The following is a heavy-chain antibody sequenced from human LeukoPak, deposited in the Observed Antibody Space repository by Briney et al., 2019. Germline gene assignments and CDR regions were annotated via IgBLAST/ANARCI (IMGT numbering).Heavy chain of an antibody. CDR3: AREKYGILTGYSPLLGNWFDP. D-gene: IGHD3-9*01. CDR1: GYTFTSYY. CDR2: INPSGGST. V-gene: IGHV1-46*01. J-gene: IGHJ5*02. Sequence: ASVKVSCKASGYTFTSYYMHWVRQAPGQGLEWMGIINPSGGSTSYAQKFQGRVTMTRDTSTSTVYMELSSLRSEDTAVYYCAREKYGILTGYSPLLGNWFDPWGQGTLVTVSS.